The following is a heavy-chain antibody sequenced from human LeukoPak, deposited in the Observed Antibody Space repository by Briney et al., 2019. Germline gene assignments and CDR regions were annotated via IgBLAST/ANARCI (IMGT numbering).Heavy chain of an antibody. D-gene: IGHD2-8*01. CDR1: AFTFSVYS. CDR3: AKGAIVYAMNYFDY. V-gene: IGHV3-48*01. CDR2: ISGGSANM. J-gene: IGHJ4*02. Sequence: GGSLRLSCAASAFTFSVYSMNWVRQAPGKGLEWVAYISGGSANMFYADSVKGRFTISRDNSKNTLYLQMNSLRAEDTAVYYCAKGAIVYAMNYFDYWGQGTLVTVSS.